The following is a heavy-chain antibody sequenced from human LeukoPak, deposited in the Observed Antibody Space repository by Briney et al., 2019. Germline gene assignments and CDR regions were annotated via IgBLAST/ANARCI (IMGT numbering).Heavy chain of an antibody. Sequence: PSQTLSLTCTVSGGSISSGGYYWSWIRQHPGKGLEWIGYIYYSGSTHYNPSLKSRVTISVDTSKNQFSLKLSSVTAADTAVYYCARAIAAAGTRGWFDPWGQGTLVTVSS. J-gene: IGHJ5*02. CDR1: GGSISSGGYY. V-gene: IGHV4-31*03. CDR3: ARAIAAAGTRGWFDP. D-gene: IGHD6-13*01. CDR2: IYYSGST.